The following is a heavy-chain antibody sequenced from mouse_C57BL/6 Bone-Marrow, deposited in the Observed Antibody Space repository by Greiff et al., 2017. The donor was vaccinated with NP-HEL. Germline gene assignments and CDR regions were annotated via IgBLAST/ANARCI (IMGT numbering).Heavy chain of an antibody. J-gene: IGHJ2*01. CDR3: TFDYYGSSLFDY. V-gene: IGHV14-4*01. D-gene: IGHD1-1*01. CDR1: GFNIKDDY. Sequence: VQLKQSGAELVRPGASVKLSCTASGFNIKDDYMHWVKQRPEQGLEWIGWIDPENGDTEYASKFQGKATITADTSSNTAYLQLSSLTSEDTAVYYCTFDYYGSSLFDYWGQGTTLTVSS. CDR2: IDPENGDT.